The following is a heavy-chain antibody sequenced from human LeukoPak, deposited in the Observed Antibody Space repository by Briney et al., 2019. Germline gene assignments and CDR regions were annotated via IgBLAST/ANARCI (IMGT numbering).Heavy chain of an antibody. CDR3: ARAIYDFWSGYLDY. J-gene: IGHJ4*02. D-gene: IGHD3-3*01. CDR1: GYTFTGYY. V-gene: IGHV1-2*02. Sequence: GASVKVSCKASGYTFTGYYMHWVRQAPGQGLEWMGWINPNSGGTNYAQKFQGRVTMTRDTSISTAYMELSRLRSDDTAVYYCARAIYDFWSGYLDYWGQGTLVTVSS. CDR2: INPNSGGT.